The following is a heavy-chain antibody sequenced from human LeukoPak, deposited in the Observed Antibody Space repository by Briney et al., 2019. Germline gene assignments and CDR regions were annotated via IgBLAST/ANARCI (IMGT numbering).Heavy chain of an antibody. D-gene: IGHD4-17*01. J-gene: IGHJ4*02. CDR2: ISPYNGNT. CDR3: ATEGGWQPTDYGDHVY. V-gene: IGHV1-18*01. Sequence: ASVKVSCKASGYTFTDYGITWVRQAPGQGPEWMGWISPYNGNTNYPRKLQGRVTMTTDTSTSTAYMELRSLRSDDTALYYCATEGGWQPTDYGDHVYWGQGTLVTVSS. CDR1: GYTFTDYG.